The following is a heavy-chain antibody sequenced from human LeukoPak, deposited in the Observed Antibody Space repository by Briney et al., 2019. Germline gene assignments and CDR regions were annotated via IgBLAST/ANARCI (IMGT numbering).Heavy chain of an antibody. CDR1: GFTFSSYW. J-gene: IGHJ4*01. D-gene: IGHD6-13*01. V-gene: IGHV3-7*01. CDR3: ARDGTAAGLYFDL. CDR2: IKQDGAEK. Sequence: GGSLRLSRGVSGFTFSSYWMNWVRQAPGKGLEWAASIKQDGAEKSYVDSVKGRFTISRDNAKNSLYLQMSSLRAEDTAVYYCARDGTAAGLYFDLWGQGTLVTVSS.